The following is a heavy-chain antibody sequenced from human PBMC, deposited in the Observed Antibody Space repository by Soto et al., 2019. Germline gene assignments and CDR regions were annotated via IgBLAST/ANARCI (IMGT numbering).Heavy chain of an antibody. CDR1: GGSFSGYY. J-gene: IGHJ6*02. D-gene: IGHD3-22*01. CDR3: ARVRGSGYWRFDGLDV. Sequence: SETLSLTCAVYGGSFSGYYWSWIRQPPGKGLEWIGEINHSGSTNYNPSLKSRVTISVDTSKNQFSLKLRSVTAADTAVYYCARVRGSGYWRFDGLDVWGQETSVTVSS. V-gene: IGHV4-34*01. CDR2: INHSGST.